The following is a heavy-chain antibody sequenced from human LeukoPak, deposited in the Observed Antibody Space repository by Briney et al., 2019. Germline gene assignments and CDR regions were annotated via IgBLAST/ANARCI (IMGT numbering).Heavy chain of an antibody. J-gene: IGHJ5*02. CDR1: RYTFTSYY. CDR3: ARLRATEKNWFDP. Sequence: ASVKVSCKPSRYTFTSYYMHWVRQTPGQGLEWMGIINPSGGSTSYAQKFQGRVTMTRDTSTSTVYMELGSLRSEDTAVYYCARLRATEKNWFDPWGQGTLVTVSS. D-gene: IGHD5-24*01. CDR2: INPSGGST. V-gene: IGHV1-46*01.